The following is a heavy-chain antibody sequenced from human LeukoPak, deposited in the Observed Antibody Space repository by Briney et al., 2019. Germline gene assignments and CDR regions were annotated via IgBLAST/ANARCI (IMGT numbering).Heavy chain of an antibody. V-gene: IGHV1-2*02. CDR3: ARERWLQLRPGLDY. D-gene: IGHD5-24*01. Sequence: ASVKVSCKASGYTFTCYYMHWVRQAPGQGVEWMGWINPNSGGTNYAQKFQGRVTMTRDTSISTAYMELSRLRSDDTAVYYCARERWLQLRPGLDYWGQGTLVTVSS. CDR2: INPNSGGT. J-gene: IGHJ4*02. CDR1: GYTFTCYY.